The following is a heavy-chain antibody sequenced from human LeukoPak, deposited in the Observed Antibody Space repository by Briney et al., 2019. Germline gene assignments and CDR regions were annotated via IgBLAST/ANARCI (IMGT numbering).Heavy chain of an antibody. CDR2: ISYDGSNK. D-gene: IGHD6-19*01. V-gene: IGHV3-30*01. CDR3: ARDRIAVAGTSGGLDY. Sequence: GGSLRLSCAASGFTFSSYAMHWVRQAPGKGLEWVAVISYDGSNKYYADSVKGRFTISRDNSKNTLYLQMNSLRAEDTAVYYCARDRIAVAGTSGGLDYRGQGTLVTVSS. J-gene: IGHJ4*02. CDR1: GFTFSSYA.